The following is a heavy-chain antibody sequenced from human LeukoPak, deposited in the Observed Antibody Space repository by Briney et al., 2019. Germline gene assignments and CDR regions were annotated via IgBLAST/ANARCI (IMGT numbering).Heavy chain of an antibody. D-gene: IGHD2-15*01. CDR3: ARATLGYCSGGSCSFDY. V-gene: IGHV4-30-4*07. CDR2: IYYSGST. Sequence: SETLSLTCAVSGGSISSGGYSWSWIRQPPGKGLEWIGYIYYSGSTYYNPSLKSRVTISVDTSKNQFSLKLSSVTAADTAVYYCARATLGYCSGGSCSFDYWGQGTLVTVSS. CDR1: GGSISSGGYS. J-gene: IGHJ4*02.